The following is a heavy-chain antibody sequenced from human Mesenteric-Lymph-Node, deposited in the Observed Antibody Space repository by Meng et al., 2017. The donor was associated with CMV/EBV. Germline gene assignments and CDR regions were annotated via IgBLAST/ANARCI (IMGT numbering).Heavy chain of an antibody. CDR1: GFIFSSYE. D-gene: IGHD3-3*01. CDR2: ISSSGSTI. Sequence: GESLKISCAATGFIFSSYEMNWVRQAPGKGLEWVSYISSSGSTIYYADSLKGRFTISRDNAKNSLYLQMNSLRAEDTAVYYCARSPYNDLWSGFSYFEYWGQGTLVTVSS. V-gene: IGHV3-48*03. J-gene: IGHJ4*02. CDR3: ARSPYNDLWSGFSYFEY.